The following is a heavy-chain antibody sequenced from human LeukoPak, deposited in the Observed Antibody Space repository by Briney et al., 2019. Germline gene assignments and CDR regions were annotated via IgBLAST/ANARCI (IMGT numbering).Heavy chain of an antibody. CDR3: ASLRGYSGYASGY. V-gene: IGHV4-4*02. CDR2: IYHSGST. D-gene: IGHD5-12*01. J-gene: IGHJ4*02. Sequence: PSGTLSLTCAVSGGSISSSNWWSWVRQPPGKGLEWIGEIYHSGSTNYNPSLKSRVTISVDKSKNQFSLKLSSVTAADTAVYYCASLRGYSGYASGYWGQGTLVTVSS. CDR1: GGSISSSNW.